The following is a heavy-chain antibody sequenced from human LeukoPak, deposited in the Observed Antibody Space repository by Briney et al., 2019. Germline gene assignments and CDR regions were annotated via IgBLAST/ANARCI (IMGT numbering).Heavy chain of an antibody. J-gene: IGHJ4*02. CDR3: ARDLFYDFWSGYYLGY. CDR1: GFTFSTYW. V-gene: IGHV3-74*01. D-gene: IGHD3-3*01. CDR2: INSDGSST. Sequence: AGGSLRLSCAASGFTFSTYWMHWVRQAPGKGLVWVSRINSDGSSTRYADSVKGRFTISRDNAKNTLYMQMNSLRAEDTAVYYCARDLFYDFWSGYYLGYWGQGTQVTVSS.